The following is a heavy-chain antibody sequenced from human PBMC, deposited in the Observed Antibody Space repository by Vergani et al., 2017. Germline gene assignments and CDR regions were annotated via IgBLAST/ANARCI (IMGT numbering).Heavy chain of an antibody. CDR2: VSGSGGST. V-gene: IGHV3-23*01. Sequence: EVQLLESGGDLVQPGGSLRLSCAASGFTFSSYVMSWVRQAPGKGLEWVSAVSGSGGSTYYADSVKGRFTISRDNSKNTLYRQMNSLRAEDTAVYYCAKEVLALLRGYIDYWGQGTLVTVSS. D-gene: IGHD5-12*01. CDR3: AKEVLALLRGYIDY. J-gene: IGHJ4*02. CDR1: GFTFSSYV.